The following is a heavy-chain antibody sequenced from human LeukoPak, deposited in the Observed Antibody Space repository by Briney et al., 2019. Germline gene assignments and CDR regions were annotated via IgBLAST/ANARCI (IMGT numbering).Heavy chain of an antibody. CDR3: ARRRTLWFGELSNEENAFDX. V-gene: IGHV5-51*01. CDR2: IYPGDSDT. CDR1: GYSFTSYW. D-gene: IGHD3-10*01. Sequence: GESLKISCKGSGYSFTSYWIGWVRQMPGKGLEWMGIIYPGDSDTRYSPSFQGQVTISADKSISTAYLQWSSLKASDTAMYYCARRRTLWFGELSNEENAFDXXGXXTMXTV. J-gene: IGHJ3*02.